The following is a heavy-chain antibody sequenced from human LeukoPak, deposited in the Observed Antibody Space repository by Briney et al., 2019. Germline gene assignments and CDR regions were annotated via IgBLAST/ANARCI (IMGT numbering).Heavy chain of an antibody. V-gene: IGHV1-8*01. D-gene: IGHD3-10*01. CDR1: GYTFTSYE. CDR3: ARGYYGSGSYYIDY. CDR2: MNPNSGNT. J-gene: IGHJ4*02. Sequence: GASVKVSCKASGYTFTSYEINWVRQATGQGLEWMGWMNPNSGNTGYAQKFQGRVTMTRNTSISTAYMELSSLRSEDTAVYYCARGYYGSGSYYIDYWGQGTLVTVSS.